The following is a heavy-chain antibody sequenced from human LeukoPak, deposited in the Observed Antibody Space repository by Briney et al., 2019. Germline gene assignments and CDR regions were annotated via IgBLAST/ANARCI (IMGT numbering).Heavy chain of an antibody. Sequence: SETLSLTCTVSGGSISSGGYYWSWIRQHPGKGLEWIGYIYYSGSTYYNPSLKSRVTISVDTSKNQFSLKLSSVTAADTAVYYCARGVEDIVVVAAATGPNWFDPWGQGTLVTVSS. D-gene: IGHD2-15*01. V-gene: IGHV4-31*03. CDR1: GGSISSGGYY. CDR2: IYYSGST. CDR3: ARGVEDIVVVAAATGPNWFDP. J-gene: IGHJ5*02.